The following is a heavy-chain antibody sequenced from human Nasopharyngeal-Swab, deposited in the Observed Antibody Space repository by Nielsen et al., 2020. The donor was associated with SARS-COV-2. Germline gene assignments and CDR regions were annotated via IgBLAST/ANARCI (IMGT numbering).Heavy chain of an antibody. CDR1: GFPLASYA. V-gene: IGHV3-49*02. CDR3: VRGQKAFDV. Sequence: GESLKISCKPSGFPLASYAVTWVRQAPGRRLEWLGFIATNTYGGTAKYAASVRGRFTISRDDARNFAYLQMDGLTFDDTALYHCVRGQKAFDVWGQGAMVTVSS. J-gene: IGHJ3*01. CDR2: IATNTYGGTA.